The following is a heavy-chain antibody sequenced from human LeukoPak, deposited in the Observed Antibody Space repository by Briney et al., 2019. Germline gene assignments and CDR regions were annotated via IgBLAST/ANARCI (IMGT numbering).Heavy chain of an antibody. J-gene: IGHJ6*03. D-gene: IGHD3-9*01. CDR1: GFTFSSYS. CDR2: ISSSSSYI. Sequence: PGGSLRLSCAASGFTFSSYSMNWVRQAPGKGLEWVSSISSSSSYIYYADSVKGRFTISRDNAKNSLYLQMNSLRAEDTAVYYCARDGNPELTYYDILTGYYTGHHYYYMDVWGKGTTVTVSS. V-gene: IGHV3-21*01. CDR3: ARDGNPELTYYDILTGYYTGHHYYYMDV.